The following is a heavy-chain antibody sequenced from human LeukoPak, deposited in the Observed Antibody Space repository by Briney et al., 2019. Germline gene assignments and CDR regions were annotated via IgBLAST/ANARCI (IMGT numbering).Heavy chain of an antibody. CDR3: ARGSLGWGSEPEYFDY. CDR1: GYTFTSHG. Sequence: WASVKVSCKASGYTFTSHGFSWVRQAPGQGLEWMGWISPFNGNTNYAEKFRARVTMTTDASTSTVAMELRSLRYDDTGIYYCARGSLGWGSEPEYFDYWGQGTLVTVSS. J-gene: IGHJ4*01. CDR2: ISPFNGNT. V-gene: IGHV1-18*01. D-gene: IGHD1-14*01.